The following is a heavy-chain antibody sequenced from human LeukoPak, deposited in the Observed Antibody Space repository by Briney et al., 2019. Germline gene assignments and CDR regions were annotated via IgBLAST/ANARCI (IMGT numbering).Heavy chain of an antibody. D-gene: IGHD3-10*01. CDR3: AKDGDYGSGSSYYFDY. Sequence: GGSLRLSCAASGFTFSSYWMHWVRQAPGKGLVWVSRINSDGSSTSYADSVKGRFTISRDNAKNSLYLQMNSLRAEDTALYYCAKDGDYGSGSSYYFDYWGQGTLVTVSS. J-gene: IGHJ4*02. V-gene: IGHV3-74*01. CDR1: GFTFSSYW. CDR2: INSDGSST.